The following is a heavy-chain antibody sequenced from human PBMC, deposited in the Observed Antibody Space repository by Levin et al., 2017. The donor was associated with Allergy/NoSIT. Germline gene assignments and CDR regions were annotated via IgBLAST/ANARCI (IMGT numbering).Heavy chain of an antibody. CDR2: ISYDGSNK. D-gene: IGHD6-19*01. J-gene: IGHJ5*02. Sequence: GGSLRLSCAASGFTFSSYAMHWVRQAPGKGLEWVAVISYDGSNKYYADSVKGRFTISRDNSKNTLYLQMNSLRAEDTAVYYCARYSSGWYRGWFDPWGQGTLVTVSS. V-gene: IGHV3-30*04. CDR3: ARYSSGWYRGWFDP. CDR1: GFTFSSYA.